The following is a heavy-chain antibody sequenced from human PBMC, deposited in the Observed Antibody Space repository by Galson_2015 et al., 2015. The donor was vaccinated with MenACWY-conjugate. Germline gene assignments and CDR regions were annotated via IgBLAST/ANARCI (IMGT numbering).Heavy chain of an antibody. J-gene: IGHJ4*02. CDR3: ARHGYYYDSSGSQGYFDY. CDR2: IDPRDSHT. V-gene: IGHV5-10-1*01. D-gene: IGHD3-22*01. CDR1: GSTFSTYW. Sequence: QSGAEVKKPGESLRISCKGSGSTFSTYWISWVRQMPGKGLEWMGKIDPRDSHTNYSPSFQGQVTISTDKSIRIASLQWRSLKASDTAIYFCARHGYYYDSSGSQGYFDYWGQGSLVTVSS.